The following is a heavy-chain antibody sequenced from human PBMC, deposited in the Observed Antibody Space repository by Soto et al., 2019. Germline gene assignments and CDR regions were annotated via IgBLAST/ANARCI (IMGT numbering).Heavy chain of an antibody. Sequence: PGGSLRLSCAASGFTVGSNYMSWVRQALGKGLEWVSVIYSGGHTYYADSVKGRFTISRDNSKNTLYLQMNSLRAEDTAVYYCARDFVVGGPTINYYYGMDVWGQGTTVTVSS. CDR1: GFTVGSNY. D-gene: IGHD1-26*01. V-gene: IGHV3-66*01. J-gene: IGHJ6*02. CDR2: IYSGGHT. CDR3: ARDFVVGGPTINYYYGMDV.